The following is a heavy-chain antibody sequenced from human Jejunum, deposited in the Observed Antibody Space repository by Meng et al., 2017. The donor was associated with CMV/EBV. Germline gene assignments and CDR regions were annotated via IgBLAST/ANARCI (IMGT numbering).Heavy chain of an antibody. D-gene: IGHD5-24*01. CDR2: INPNSGAT. V-gene: IGHV1-2*06. CDR3: ARSETQLYLDY. J-gene: IGHJ4*02. Sequence: PCKASEYTFIGYYINWVRQAPGQGLEWMGRINPNSGATNYAQNFQGRVTMTRDTSISTAYMELSSLKSDDTAFYFCARSETQLYLDYWGQGTLVTVSS. CDR1: EYTFIGYY.